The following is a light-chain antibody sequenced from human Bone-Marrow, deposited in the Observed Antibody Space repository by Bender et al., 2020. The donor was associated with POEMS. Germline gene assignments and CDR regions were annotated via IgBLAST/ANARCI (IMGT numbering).Light chain of an antibody. J-gene: IGLJ3*02. CDR2: EVS. Sequence: QSALTQPPSASGSPGQSVTISCTGTSSDVGGYNYVSWFQHHPGKAPKLMIYEVSKRPSGVPDRFSGSKSGNTASLTVSGLQADDEADYYCGAWDDNLSRWMFGGGTKLTVL. CDR1: SSDVGGYNY. CDR3: GAWDDNLSRWM. V-gene: IGLV2-8*01.